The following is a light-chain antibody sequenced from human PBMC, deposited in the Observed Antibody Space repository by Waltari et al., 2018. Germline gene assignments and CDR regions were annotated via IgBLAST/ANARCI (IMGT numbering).Light chain of an antibody. J-gene: IGLJ2*01. CDR2: DVG. V-gene: IGLV2-14*01. CDR3: SSYTSSSTPVV. Sequence: QSALTQPASVSGSPGQSLTISCTGTSSDVGGYNYVSWYQQHPGKAPKLMIYDVGNRPSGVSNRFSGSTSGNTASLTISGLQAEDEADYYCSSYTSSSTPVVFGGGTKLTVL. CDR1: SSDVGGYNY.